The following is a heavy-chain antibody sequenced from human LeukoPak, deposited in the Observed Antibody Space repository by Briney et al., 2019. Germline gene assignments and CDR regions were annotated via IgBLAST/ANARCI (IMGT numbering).Heavy chain of an antibody. Sequence: PSETLSLTCAVYGGSFSGYYWSRIRQPPGKGLEWIGEINHSGSTNYNPSLKSRVTISVDTSKNQFSLKLSSVTAADTAVYYCASYYYDSSGPNRGDQYFQHWGQGTLVTVSS. CDR2: INHSGST. CDR1: GGSFSGYY. CDR3: ASYYYDSSGPNRGDQYFQH. J-gene: IGHJ1*01. V-gene: IGHV4-34*01. D-gene: IGHD3-22*01.